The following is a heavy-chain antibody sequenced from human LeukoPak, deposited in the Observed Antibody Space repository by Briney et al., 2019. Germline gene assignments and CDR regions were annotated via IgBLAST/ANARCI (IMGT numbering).Heavy chain of an antibody. Sequence: PGRSLRLSCAASGFTFSSYGMHWVRQAPGKGLEWVAVISYDGSNKYYADSVKGRFTISRDNSKNTLYLQINSLRAEDTAVYYCAKAGDYGVSLDYWGQGTLVTVSS. D-gene: IGHD4-17*01. CDR1: GFTFSSYG. V-gene: IGHV3-30*18. CDR3: AKAGDYGVSLDY. CDR2: ISYDGSNK. J-gene: IGHJ4*02.